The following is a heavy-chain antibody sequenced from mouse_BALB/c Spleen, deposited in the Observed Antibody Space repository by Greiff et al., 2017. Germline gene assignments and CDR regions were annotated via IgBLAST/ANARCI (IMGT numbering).Heavy chain of an antibody. CDR2: IDPANGNT. J-gene: IGHJ4*01. V-gene: IGHV14-3*02. Sequence: EVQLQQSGAELVKPGASVKLSCTASGFNIKDTYMHWVKQRPEQGLEWIGRIDPANGNTKYDPKFQGKATITADTSSNTAYLQLSSLTSEDTAVYYCAHGNYVAMDDWGQGTSVTVSA. CDR3: AHGNYVAMDD. D-gene: IGHD2-1*01. CDR1: GFNIKDTY.